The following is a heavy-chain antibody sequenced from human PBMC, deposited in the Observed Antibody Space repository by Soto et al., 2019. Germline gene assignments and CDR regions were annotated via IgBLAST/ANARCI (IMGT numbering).Heavy chain of an antibody. CDR3: ARRWGSGFDY. J-gene: IGHJ4*02. V-gene: IGHV4-39*01. CDR1: DGSISSSSCY. CDR2: IYYSGST. D-gene: IGHD3-10*01. Sequence: TSETLSLTCTVADGSISSSSCYWGWIRQPPGKGLEWIGSIYYSGSTYYNPSLKSRVTISVDTSKNQFSLKLSSVTAADTAVYYCARRWGSGFDYWGQGTLVPVSS.